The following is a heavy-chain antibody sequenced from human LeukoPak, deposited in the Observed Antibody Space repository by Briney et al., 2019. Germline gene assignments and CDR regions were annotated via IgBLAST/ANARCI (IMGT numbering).Heavy chain of an antibody. CDR2: INPSGGST. Sequence: ASVKVSCKASGYTFTSYYMHWVRQAPGQGLEWMGIINPSGGSTSYAQKFQGRATMTRDTSTSTVYMGLSSLRSEDTAVYYCARAYSSSSEYYYYGMDVWGQGTTVTVSS. D-gene: IGHD6-6*01. CDR1: GYTFTSYY. CDR3: ARAYSSSSEYYYYGMDV. V-gene: IGHV1-46*01. J-gene: IGHJ6*02.